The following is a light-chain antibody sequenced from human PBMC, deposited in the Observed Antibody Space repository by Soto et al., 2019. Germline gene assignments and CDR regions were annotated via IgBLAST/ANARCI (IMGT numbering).Light chain of an antibody. CDR3: QQYGTSRWT. J-gene: IGKJ1*01. CDR2: DAS. Sequence: EIVLTQSPATLSLSPGERATLSCGASQNVSNSYLAWYQQKPGLAPRLLIYDASSRAIGIPDRFSGSGSGADLTLTISRLEPEDFAVYYCQQYGTSRWTFGQGTKVEIK. V-gene: IGKV3D-20*01. CDR1: QNVSNSY.